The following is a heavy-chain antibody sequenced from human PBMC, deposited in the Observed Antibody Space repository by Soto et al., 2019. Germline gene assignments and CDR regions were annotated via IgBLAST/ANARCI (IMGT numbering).Heavy chain of an antibody. CDR1: GFTFSSYG. D-gene: IGHD3-22*01. Sequence: QVQLVESGGGVVQPGRSLRLSCAASGFTFSSYGMHWVRQAPGKGLEWVAVIWYDGSNKYYADSVKGRFTISRDNSKNTLYLQMNSLRAEDTAVYYCARDPVKYYDSSGYYQGMAGYFQHWGQGTLVTVAS. CDR2: IWYDGSNK. J-gene: IGHJ1*01. V-gene: IGHV3-33*01. CDR3: ARDPVKYYDSSGYYQGMAGYFQH.